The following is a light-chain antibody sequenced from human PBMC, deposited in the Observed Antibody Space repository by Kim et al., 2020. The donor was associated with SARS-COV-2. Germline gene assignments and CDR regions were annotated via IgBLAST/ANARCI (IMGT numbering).Light chain of an antibody. CDR3: SSFAGRNTFGV. J-gene: IGLJ3*02. CDR2: EVN. V-gene: IGLV2-8*01. CDR1: NSDIGGYKY. Sequence: QSALTQPPSASGSPGQSVTITCTGTNSDIGGYKYVSWYQQHPAKAPILMIFEVNKRPSGVPDRFSGSKSGNTASLAVSGLQAEDEADYYCSSFAGRNTFGVFGGGTQLTVL.